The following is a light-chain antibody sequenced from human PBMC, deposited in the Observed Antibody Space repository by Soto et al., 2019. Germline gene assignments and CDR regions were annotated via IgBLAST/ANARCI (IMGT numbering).Light chain of an antibody. Sequence: DIQMTQSPSSLSGSVGDRVTITCRASQSIRIYLNWYQQKPGKAPKLLIYAASSLQSGVPSRFSGSGSGTDFTLTISSLQPEDFATYFCQQSYTTPQTFGQGTKVEIK. V-gene: IGKV1-39*01. J-gene: IGKJ1*01. CDR1: QSIRIY. CDR3: QQSYTTPQT. CDR2: AAS.